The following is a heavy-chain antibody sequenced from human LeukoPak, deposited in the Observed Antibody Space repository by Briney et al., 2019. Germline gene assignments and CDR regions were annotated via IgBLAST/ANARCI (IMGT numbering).Heavy chain of an antibody. CDR3: ARNKYTSGWSTFDY. J-gene: IGHJ4*02. V-gene: IGHV4-39*01. Sequence: KPSETLSLTCTVSGGSISSSSYYWGWIRQPPGKGLEWIGSIYYSGSTYYNPSLKSRVTISVDTSKNQFSLKLSSVTAADTAIYYCARNKYTSGWSTFDYWGQGTLVTVSS. CDR2: IYYSGST. D-gene: IGHD6-19*01. CDR1: GGSISSSSYY.